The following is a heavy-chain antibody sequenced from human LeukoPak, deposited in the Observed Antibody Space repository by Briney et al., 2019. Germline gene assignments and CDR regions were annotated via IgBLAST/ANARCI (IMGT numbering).Heavy chain of an antibody. CDR2: ISWNSGSI. V-gene: IGHV3-9*03. J-gene: IGHJ4*02. D-gene: IGHD1-26*01. CDR1: GFTFDDYA. CDR3: AKDGGEWELDY. Sequence: GGSLRLSCAASGFTFDDYAMHWVRQAPGKGLEWVSGISWNSGSIGYADSVKGRFTISRDNAKNSLYLQMNSLRAEDMALYYCAKDGGEWELDYWGQGTLVTVSS.